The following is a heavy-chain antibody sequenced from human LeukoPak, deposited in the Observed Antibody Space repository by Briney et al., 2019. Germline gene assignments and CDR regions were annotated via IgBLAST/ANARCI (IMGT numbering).Heavy chain of an antibody. CDR3: ARSRGWNYDFDY. Sequence: GESLKISCKASGYRFTNYWIGWVRQMPGKGLEWMGIIYSDDSATRYSPSFQGQVTISADKSISTAYLQWDSLKASDTAMYYCARSRGWNYDFDYWGQGTLVTVSS. D-gene: IGHD1-7*01. V-gene: IGHV5-51*01. J-gene: IGHJ4*02. CDR2: IYSDDSAT. CDR1: GYRFTNYW.